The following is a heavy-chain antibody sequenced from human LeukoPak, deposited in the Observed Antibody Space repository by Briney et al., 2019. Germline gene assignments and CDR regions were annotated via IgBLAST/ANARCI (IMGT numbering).Heavy chain of an antibody. J-gene: IGHJ4*02. Sequence: SETLSLTCSVSGGSISSSNYYWNWIRQPPGKGPEWIGYFYYSGNTNYNPSLKSRVTISVDPSKNQFSLKLSSVTTADTAVYYCARGEDTAMVTPYFDYWGQGTLVTVSS. D-gene: IGHD5-18*01. CDR2: FYYSGNT. CDR1: GGSISSSNYY. CDR3: ARGEDTAMVTPYFDY. V-gene: IGHV4-61*01.